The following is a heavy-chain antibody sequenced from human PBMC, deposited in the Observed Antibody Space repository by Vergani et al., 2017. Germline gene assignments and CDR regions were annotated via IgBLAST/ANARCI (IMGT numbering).Heavy chain of an antibody. D-gene: IGHD2-2*01. CDR3: ASKSPRYCSSTSCSKNWFDP. Sequence: QVQLQQWGAGLLKPSETLSLTCAVYGGFFSGYYWSWIRQPPGKGLEWIGEINHSGSTNYNPSLKSRVTISVDTSKNQFSLKLSSVTAADTAVYYCASKSPRYCSSTSCSKNWFDPWGQGTLVTVSS. CDR1: GGFFSGYY. V-gene: IGHV4-34*01. J-gene: IGHJ5*02. CDR2: INHSGST.